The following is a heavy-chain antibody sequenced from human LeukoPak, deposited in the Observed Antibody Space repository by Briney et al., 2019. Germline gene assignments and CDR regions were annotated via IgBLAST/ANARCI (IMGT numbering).Heavy chain of an antibody. CDR2: IYYSGGT. Sequence: PSETLSLTCTVSSDSISSDYWSWLRQPPGKGLEWIGYIYYSGGTDYNPSLKSRVTISVDTSKNQFSLKVRYVTAGETAVYQCARQVTISGPYDASYIWGQGTMVTVSP. CDR1: SDSISSDY. J-gene: IGHJ3*02. D-gene: IGHD5-24*01. V-gene: IGHV4-59*08. CDR3: ARQVTISGPYDASYI.